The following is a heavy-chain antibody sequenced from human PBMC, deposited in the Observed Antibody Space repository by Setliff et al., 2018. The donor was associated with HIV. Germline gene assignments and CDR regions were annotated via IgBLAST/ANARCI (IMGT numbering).Heavy chain of an antibody. CDR3: AREHSTTWPYFDF. CDR1: GYTFSDYD. D-gene: IGHD6-13*01. Sequence: ASVKVSCKASGYTFSDYDVAWVRQAPGQGLEWMGWISGYSGHTSYAQKIQGRVTMTTDTSTSTAHMELRSLRSDDTAVYFCAREHSTTWPYFDFWGQGTLVTVSS. J-gene: IGHJ4*02. CDR2: ISGYSGHT. V-gene: IGHV1-18*01.